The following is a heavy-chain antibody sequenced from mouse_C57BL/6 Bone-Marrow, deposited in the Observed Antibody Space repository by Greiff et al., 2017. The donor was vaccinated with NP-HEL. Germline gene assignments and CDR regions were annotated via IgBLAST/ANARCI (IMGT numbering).Heavy chain of an antibody. D-gene: IGHD1-1*01. CDR3: ASQDYYGSSPYYFDY. CDR1: GYTFTDYY. Sequence: VQLQQSGPELVKPGASVKISCKASGYTFTDYYMNWVKQSHGKSLEWIGDINPNNGGTRYNQKFKGKATLTVDNSSSTAYMELRSLTSEDSAVYYCASQDYYGSSPYYFDYWGQGTTLTVSS. CDR2: INPNNGGT. V-gene: IGHV1-26*01. J-gene: IGHJ2*01.